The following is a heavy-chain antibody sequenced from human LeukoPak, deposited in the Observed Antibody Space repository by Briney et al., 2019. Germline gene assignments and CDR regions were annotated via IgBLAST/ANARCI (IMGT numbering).Heavy chain of an antibody. J-gene: IGHJ4*02. Sequence: GASVKVSRKASGYTFTSYDINWVRQATGQGPEWMGWMNPSSGNTGYAQRFQGRVTMTRDTSINTAYLELSSLRSEDTAVYYCASHTYYYSSGSFAYWGQGTLVTVSS. CDR2: MNPSSGNT. V-gene: IGHV1-8*01. CDR3: ASHTYYYSSGSFAY. CDR1: GYTFTSYD. D-gene: IGHD3-10*01.